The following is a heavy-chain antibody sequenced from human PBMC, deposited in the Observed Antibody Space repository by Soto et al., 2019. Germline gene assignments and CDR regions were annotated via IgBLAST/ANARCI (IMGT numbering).Heavy chain of an antibody. Sequence: EVQLLESGGGLVQPGGSLRLSCAASGFTFSSYAMSWVRQAPGKGLEWVSAISGSGGSTYYADSVKGRFTISRDNSKNTLYLQMNSLRAEDTAVYYCAKDEITICGVVIKPFDYWGQGTLVTVSS. CDR1: GFTFSSYA. J-gene: IGHJ4*02. CDR2: ISGSGGST. D-gene: IGHD3-3*01. V-gene: IGHV3-23*01. CDR3: AKDEITICGVVIKPFDY.